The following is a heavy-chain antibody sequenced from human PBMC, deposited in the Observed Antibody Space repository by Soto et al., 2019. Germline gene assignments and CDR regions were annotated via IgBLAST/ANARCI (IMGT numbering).Heavy chain of an antibody. V-gene: IGHV3-30*19. CDR3: ARRSTRSYHGIDV. D-gene: IGHD4-4*01. Sequence: QVQLVESGGGVVQPGRSLRLSCAASGFTFSSYEMHWVRQAPGKGLEWVAIISYDGGNKYYGDSVKGRFTMSRDNSKNTLDLQVDRLRVGDTAVYYCARRSTRSYHGIDVWGQGTTVTVSS. J-gene: IGHJ6*02. CDR2: ISYDGGNK. CDR1: GFTFSSYE.